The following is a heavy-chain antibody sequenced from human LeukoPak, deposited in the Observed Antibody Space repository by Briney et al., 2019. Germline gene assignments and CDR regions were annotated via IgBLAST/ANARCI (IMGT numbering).Heavy chain of an antibody. V-gene: IGHV3-7*02. J-gene: IGHJ4*02. CDR3: ARGGIYCSSTTCSIDY. CDR1: GFTFSIYW. Sequence: GGSLRLSCAASGFTFSIYWMSWVRQAPGKGLEWVANINQDGSEKYYVDSVKGRFTISRDNAKNSLYLQMNSLRAEDTAVYYCARGGIYCSSTTCSIDYWGQGTLVTVSS. D-gene: IGHD2-2*01. CDR2: INQDGSEK.